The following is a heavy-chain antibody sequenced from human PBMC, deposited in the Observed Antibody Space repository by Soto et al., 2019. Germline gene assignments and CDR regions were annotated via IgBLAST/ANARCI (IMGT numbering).Heavy chain of an antibody. CDR1: GGSFSGYY. V-gene: IGHV4-34*01. CDR2: INHSVST. Sequence: QVQLQQWGAGLLKPSETLSLTCAVYGGSFSGYYWSWIRQPPGKGLEWIGEINHSVSTNYNPSLKGRVTISVGTSKIQFSLKLSSVTAADTAVYYCARGRVGRGAVAANWFDPWGQGTLVTVSS. J-gene: IGHJ5*02. D-gene: IGHD6-19*01. CDR3: ARGRVGRGAVAANWFDP.